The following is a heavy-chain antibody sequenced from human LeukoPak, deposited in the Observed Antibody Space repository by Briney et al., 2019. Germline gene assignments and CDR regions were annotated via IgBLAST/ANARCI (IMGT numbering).Heavy chain of an antibody. Sequence: GGSLRLSCAASGFTFSSYAMSWVRQAPGKGLEWVSAISGSGGSTYYADSVKGRFTISRDNSKNTLYLQMNSLRAEDTAVYYCAKRQGITIFGVVINSHAFDIWGQGTMVTVSS. CDR3: AKRQGITIFGVVINSHAFDI. J-gene: IGHJ3*02. CDR1: GFTFSSYA. V-gene: IGHV3-23*01. D-gene: IGHD3-3*01. CDR2: ISGSGGST.